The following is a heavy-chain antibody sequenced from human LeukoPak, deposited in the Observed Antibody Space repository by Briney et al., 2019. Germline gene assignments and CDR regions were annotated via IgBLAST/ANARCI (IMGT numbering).Heavy chain of an antibody. CDR1: GGTFSSYA. V-gene: IGHV1-69*04. J-gene: IGHJ4*02. D-gene: IGHD4-17*01. CDR3: AGAHDCGDFPFDY. Sequence: ASVKVSCKASGGTFSSYAISWVRQAPGQGLEWMGRIIPIFGIANYAQKFQGRVTITADKSTSTAYMELSSLRSEDTAVYYCAGAHDCGDFPFDYWGQGTLVTVSS. CDR2: IIPIFGIA.